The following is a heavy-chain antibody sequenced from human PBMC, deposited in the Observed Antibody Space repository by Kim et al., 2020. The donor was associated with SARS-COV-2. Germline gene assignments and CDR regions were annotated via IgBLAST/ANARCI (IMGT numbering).Heavy chain of an antibody. CDR1: GGSITTYY. Sequence: SQTLSLTCTVSGGSITTYYWSWIRQPPGKGLELIGYIYYSGTTNYSPSLKSRVTLSMDTPKNQFSLKLTSVTAAGTAVYYCARVHSSSWFRFDPWGQGTL. V-gene: IGHV4-59*01. J-gene: IGHJ5*02. D-gene: IGHD6-13*01. CDR2: IYYSGTT. CDR3: ARVHSSSWFRFDP.